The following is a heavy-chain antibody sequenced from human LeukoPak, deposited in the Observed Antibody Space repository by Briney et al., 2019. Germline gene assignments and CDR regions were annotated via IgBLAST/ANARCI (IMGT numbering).Heavy chain of an antibody. CDR2: ISASGST. CDR3: ATDAVTYSPSFDP. D-gene: IGHD4-11*01. CDR1: GGSIISYY. Sequence: PSETLSLTCTVSGGSIISYYWSWIRQPAGKGVEWIGRISASGSTNYNPSLKSRVTLSVDTSKNQFSLNLSSVTAADTAVYYCATDAVTYSPSFDPWGQGTLVTVSS. J-gene: IGHJ5*02. V-gene: IGHV4-4*07.